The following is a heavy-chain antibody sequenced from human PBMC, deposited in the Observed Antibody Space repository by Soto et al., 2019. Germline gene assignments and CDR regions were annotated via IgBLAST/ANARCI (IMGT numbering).Heavy chain of an antibody. Sequence: ASVKVSCKASGYTFTSYGISWVRQAPGQGLEWMGWISAYNGNTNYAQKLQGRVTMTTDTSTSTAYMEMRSLRSDDTAVYYCAALTYVEMATEDAFDIWGQGTMVT. V-gene: IGHV1-18*01. CDR2: ISAYNGNT. J-gene: IGHJ3*02. CDR1: GYTFTSYG. CDR3: AALTYVEMATEDAFDI. D-gene: IGHD5-12*01.